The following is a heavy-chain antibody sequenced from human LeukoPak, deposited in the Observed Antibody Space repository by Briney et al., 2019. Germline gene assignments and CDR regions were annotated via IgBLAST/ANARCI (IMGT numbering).Heavy chain of an antibody. CDR1: GGSIRSNSFY. V-gene: IGHV4-61*01. D-gene: IGHD3-3*01. CDR2: IYYSGST. J-gene: IGHJ3*02. Sequence: PSETLSLTCTVSGGSIRSNSFYWGWIRQPPGKGLEWIGYIYYSGSTNYNPSLKSRVTISVDTSKNQFSLKLSSVTAADTAVYYCARDRNYDFWSGYYQEAFDIWGQGTMVTVSS. CDR3: ARDRNYDFWSGYYQEAFDI.